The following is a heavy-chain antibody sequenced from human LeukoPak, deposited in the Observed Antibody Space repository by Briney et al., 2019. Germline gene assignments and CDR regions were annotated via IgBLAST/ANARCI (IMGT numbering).Heavy chain of an antibody. CDR3: VRGDNWNDDVDWFDP. J-gene: IGHJ5*02. CDR2: INPNSGGT. D-gene: IGHD1-1*01. CDR1: GYTFTGYY. Sequence: ASVKVSCKASGYTFTGYYMHWVRQAPGQGLEWMGWINPNSGGTNYAQKFQGRVTMTRDTSISSAYMELSRLRSDDTAVYYCVRGDNWNDDVDWFDPWGQGTLVTVSS. V-gene: IGHV1-2*02.